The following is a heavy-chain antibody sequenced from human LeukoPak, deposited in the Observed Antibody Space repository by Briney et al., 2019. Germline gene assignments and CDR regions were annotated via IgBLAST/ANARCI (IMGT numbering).Heavy chain of an antibody. CDR2: FDPEDGET. CDR3: ATGGPGIAAAGHTDAFDI. CDR1: GYTLTELS. D-gene: IGHD6-13*01. Sequence: EASVKVSCKVSGYTLTELSMHWVRQAPGKGLEWMGGFDPEDGETIYAQKFQGRVTMTEDTSTDTAYMELSSLRSEDTAVYYCATGGPGIAAAGHTDAFDIWGQGTMVTVSS. J-gene: IGHJ3*02. V-gene: IGHV1-24*01.